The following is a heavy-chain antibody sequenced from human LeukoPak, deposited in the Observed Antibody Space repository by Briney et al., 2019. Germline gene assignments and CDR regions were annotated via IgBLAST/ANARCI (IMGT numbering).Heavy chain of an antibody. V-gene: IGHV4-34*01. CDR1: GGSFSGYY. CDR2: INHSGST. J-gene: IGHJ4*02. D-gene: IGHD5-24*01. CDR3: ARDSLATRTPFDY. Sequence: SETLSLTCAVYGGSFSGYYWSWIRQPPGKGLEWIGEINHSGSTNYNPSLKSRVTISVDTSKNQFSLKLSSVTAADTAVYYCARDSLATRTPFDYWGQGTLVTVSS.